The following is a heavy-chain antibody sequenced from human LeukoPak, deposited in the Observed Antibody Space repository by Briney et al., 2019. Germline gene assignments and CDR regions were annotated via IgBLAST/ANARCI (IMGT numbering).Heavy chain of an antibody. CDR1: GYTFPGHH. J-gene: IGHJ4*02. CDR2: INPKNGGT. V-gene: IGHV1-18*04. Sequence: ASVKVSCKASGYTFPGHHIHWVRQAPGQGLEWMGWINPKNGGTNYAQKLQGRVTMTTDTSTSTAYMELRSLRSDDTAVYYCARDYPPGYSYGTFDYWGQGTLVTVSS. D-gene: IGHD5-18*01. CDR3: ARDYPPGYSYGTFDY.